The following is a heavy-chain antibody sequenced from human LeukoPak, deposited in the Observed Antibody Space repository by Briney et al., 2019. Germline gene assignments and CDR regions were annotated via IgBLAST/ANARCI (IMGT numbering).Heavy chain of an antibody. CDR2: LFTGGGRT. V-gene: IGHV3-23*01. D-gene: IGHD3-10*01. CDR1: GFTFNNYL. J-gene: IGHJ4*02. CDR3: AKECDYSPGHKFDL. Sequence: GGSLRLSCAASGFTFNNYLMSWVRQAPGKGLEWVSVLFTGGGRTLYTDSVKGRFTISGDTSRTTLYLQMNGLRAEDTAVYYCAKECDYSPGHKFDLWGQGTLVTVSS.